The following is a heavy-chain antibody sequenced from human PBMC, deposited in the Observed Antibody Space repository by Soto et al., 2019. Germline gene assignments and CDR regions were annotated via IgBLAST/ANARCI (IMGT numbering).Heavy chain of an antibody. V-gene: IGHV3-23*01. CDR1: GFTFSTNS. CDR2: ISGGGDST. CDR3: SKWDGYGDQ. J-gene: IGHJ5*02. Sequence: EVQLLESGGGLVQPGGSLRLSCAASGFTFSTNSMTWVRQAPGKGLEWVCGISGGGDSTHYADSVKGRFTISRDNSKNMVYLQMNSLTDDATAVYFCSKWDGYGDQWGQGTLVTVSS. D-gene: IGHD5-12*01.